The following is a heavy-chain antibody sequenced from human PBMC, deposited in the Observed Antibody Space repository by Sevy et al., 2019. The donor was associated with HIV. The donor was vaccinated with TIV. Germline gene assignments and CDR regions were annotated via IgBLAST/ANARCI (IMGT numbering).Heavy chain of an antibody. D-gene: IGHD6-13*01. CDR2: IKQDGSEK. V-gene: IGHV3-7*03. CDR1: GFTFSSYW. CDR3: GRDLCCSLPDY. J-gene: IGHJ4*02. Sequence: GGSLRLSCAASGFTFSSYWMSWVRQAPGKGLEWVANIKQDGSEKYYVDSVKGRFTISRDNAKNSLYLQMNSLRAEDTAVYYCGRDLCCSLPDYWGQGTLVTVSS.